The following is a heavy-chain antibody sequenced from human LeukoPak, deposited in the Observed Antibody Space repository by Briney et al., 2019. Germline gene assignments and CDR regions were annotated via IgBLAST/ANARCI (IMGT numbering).Heavy chain of an antibody. V-gene: IGHV4-61*03. D-gene: IGHD2-2*02. CDR3: ARGKIPFDY. J-gene: IGHJ4*02. Sequence: PSQTLSLTCTVSGGSISSGDYYWSWIRQPPGKGLEWIGFIFSSGSANYNPALKSRVIISADTSRNHFSLKLSTVTAADTAIYYCARGKIPFDYWGQGTLVIVSS. CDR2: IFSSGSA. CDR1: GGSISSGDYY.